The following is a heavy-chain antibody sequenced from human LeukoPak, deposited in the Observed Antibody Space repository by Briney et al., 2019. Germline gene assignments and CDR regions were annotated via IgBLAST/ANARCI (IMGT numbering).Heavy chain of an antibody. CDR2: IKQDGSEK. CDR1: GFTFSSYW. CDR3: ARDDGLVVPAAIQRAYFDY. Sequence: QPGGSLRLSCAASGFTFSSYWMSWVRQAPGKGLEWVAHIKQDGSEKYYVDSVKGRFTISRDNAKNSLYLQMNSLRAEDTAVYYCARDDGLVVPAAIQRAYFDYWGQGTLVTVSS. V-gene: IGHV3-7*01. D-gene: IGHD2-2*02. J-gene: IGHJ4*02.